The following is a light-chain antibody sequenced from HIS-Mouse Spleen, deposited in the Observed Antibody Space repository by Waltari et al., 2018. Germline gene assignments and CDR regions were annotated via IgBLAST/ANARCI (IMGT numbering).Light chain of an antibody. Sequence: QSALTQPASVSGSPGQSITISCTGTSSDVGSYNLVSWYQQHPGKAPKLMVYEGSKRPSRVSNRFSGYKSGNTASLTISGLQAEDEADYYCCSYAGSSTFVVVFGGGTKLTVL. V-gene: IGLV2-23*03. CDR1: SSDVGSYNL. J-gene: IGLJ2*01. CDR2: EGS. CDR3: CSYAGSSTFVVV.